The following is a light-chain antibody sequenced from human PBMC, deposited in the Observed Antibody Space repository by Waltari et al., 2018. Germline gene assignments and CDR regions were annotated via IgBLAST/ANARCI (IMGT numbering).Light chain of an antibody. CDR1: SSDVGNYKR. V-gene: IGLV2-23*02. Sequence: QSALTQPASVSGSPGQSITISCTGTSSDVGNYKRVSWYQQHPGKAPKLMIYAVSKRPSGVADSLSCSKSGDMASLTISGLQPEDEAEYCCSSYAGSSKGVFGGGTKVTVL. CDR3: SSYAGSSKGV. CDR2: AVS. J-gene: IGLJ2*01.